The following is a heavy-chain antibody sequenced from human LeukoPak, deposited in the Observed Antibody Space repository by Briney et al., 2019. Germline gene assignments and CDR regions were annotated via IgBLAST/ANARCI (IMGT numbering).Heavy chain of an antibody. V-gene: IGHV3-30*02. CDR2: IRYDGSNK. J-gene: IGHJ4*02. Sequence: GGSLRLPCAASGFTFSSYGMHWVRQAPGKGLEWVAFIRYDGSNKYYADSVKGRFTISRDNSKNTLYLQMNSLRAEDAAVYYCAKSVTTMVRGYFDYWGQGTLATVSS. D-gene: IGHD3-10*01. CDR1: GFTFSSYG. CDR3: AKSVTTMVRGYFDY.